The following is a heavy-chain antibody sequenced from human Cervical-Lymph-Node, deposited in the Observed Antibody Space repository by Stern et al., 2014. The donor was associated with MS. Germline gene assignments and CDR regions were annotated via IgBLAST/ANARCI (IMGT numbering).Heavy chain of an antibody. CDR2: GYYSGSI. D-gene: IGHD5-24*01. CDR1: GGSISSTSYY. V-gene: IGHV4-39*01. J-gene: IGHJ4*02. Sequence: VQLEESGPGLVKPSETLSLTCTVSGGSISSTSYYWGWIRQPPGKGLEWIGSGYYSGSIYYNPSLKSRVTISVDTSKNQFSLTLGSVTAADTAVYYCARHRFSREWLQLTPYFDYWGQGTLVTVSS. CDR3: ARHRFSREWLQLTPYFDY.